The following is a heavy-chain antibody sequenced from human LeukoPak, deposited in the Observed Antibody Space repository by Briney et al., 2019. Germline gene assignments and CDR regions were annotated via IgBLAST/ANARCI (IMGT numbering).Heavy chain of an antibody. V-gene: IGHV3-48*04. CDR2: IGSSDSTI. D-gene: IGHD5-18*01. Sequence: PGGSLRLSCAASGFTFSTYGMNWVRQAPGKGLEWVSYIGSSDSTIYYADSVKGRFTISRDNAKNSLYLQMNSLRAEDTAVYYCARDGGGGYRYGSWVDPWGQGTLVTVSS. CDR3: ARDGGGGYRYGSWVDP. J-gene: IGHJ5*02. CDR1: GFTFSTYG.